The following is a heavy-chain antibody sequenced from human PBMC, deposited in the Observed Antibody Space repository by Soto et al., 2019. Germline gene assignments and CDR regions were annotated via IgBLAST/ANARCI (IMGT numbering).Heavy chain of an antibody. D-gene: IGHD1-1*01. Sequence: GGSLTLSCAASGFTFRSYALEWYRPAPWKGLEWVSVISGSGGSTYYADSVKGRFTISRDNSKNTLYLQMNSLRAEDTAVYYCAKRATGTYFDYWGQGTLVTVSS. V-gene: IGHV3-23*01. J-gene: IGHJ4*02. CDR1: GFTFRSYA. CDR2: ISGSGGST. CDR3: AKRATGTYFDY.